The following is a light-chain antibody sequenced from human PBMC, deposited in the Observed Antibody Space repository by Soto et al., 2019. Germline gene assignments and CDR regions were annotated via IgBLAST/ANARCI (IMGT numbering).Light chain of an antibody. V-gene: IGKV1-5*03. CDR1: QSISSR. Sequence: DIQMTQSPSTLSASVGGRASITCRGSQSISSRLAWYQQKPGKAPKLLIYKASSLESGVPSRFSGSGSGTEFTLTISSLQPDDFATYYCQQYNSYPWTFGQGTKVEIK. CDR3: QQYNSYPWT. J-gene: IGKJ1*01. CDR2: KAS.